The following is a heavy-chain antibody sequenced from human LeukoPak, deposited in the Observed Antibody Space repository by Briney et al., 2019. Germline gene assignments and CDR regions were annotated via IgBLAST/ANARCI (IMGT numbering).Heavy chain of an antibody. Sequence: SETLSLTCTVSGGSISSSSYYWGWIRQPPGKGLEWIGSIYYSGSTYYNPSLKSQVTISVDTSKNQFSLKLSSVTAADTAVYYCARGRDGYNSKWGDYWGQGTLVTVSS. CDR2: IYYSGST. V-gene: IGHV4-39*01. CDR3: ARGRDGYNSKWGDY. D-gene: IGHD5-24*01. J-gene: IGHJ4*02. CDR1: GGSISSSSYY.